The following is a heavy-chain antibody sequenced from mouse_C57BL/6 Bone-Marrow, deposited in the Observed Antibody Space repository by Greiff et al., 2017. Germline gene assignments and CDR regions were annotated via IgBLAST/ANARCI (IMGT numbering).Heavy chain of an antibody. CDR2: ISSGGSYT. Sequence: EVQLVESGGDLVKPGGSLKLSCAASGFTFSSYGMSWVRQTPDKRLEWVATISSGGSYTYYTDSVKGRFTISRDNAKNPLYLQMSSLKSEDTAMYYCAREDYYGSRCAYWGQGTLVTVSA. CDR3: AREDYYGSRCAY. J-gene: IGHJ3*01. V-gene: IGHV5-6*01. CDR1: GFTFSSYG. D-gene: IGHD1-1*01.